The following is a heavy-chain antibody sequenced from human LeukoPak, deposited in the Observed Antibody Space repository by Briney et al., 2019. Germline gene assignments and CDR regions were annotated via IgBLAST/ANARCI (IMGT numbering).Heavy chain of an antibody. CDR1: GYSISSGYY. D-gene: IGHD4-17*01. J-gene: IGHJ6*03. CDR3: ARDLRDGDYVYYYYMDV. Sequence: PSETLSLTCTVSGYSISSGYYWSWIRQPPGKGLEWIGEINHSGSTNYNPSLKSRVTISVDTSKNQFSLKLSSVTAADMAVYYCARDLRDGDYVYYYYMDVWGKGTTVTVSS. V-gene: IGHV4-38-2*02. CDR2: INHSGST.